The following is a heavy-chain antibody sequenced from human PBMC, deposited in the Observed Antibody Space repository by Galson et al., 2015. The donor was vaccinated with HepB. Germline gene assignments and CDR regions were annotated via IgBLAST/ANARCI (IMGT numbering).Heavy chain of an antibody. CDR2: ITTYSGNT. V-gene: IGHV1-18*04. Sequence: QSGAEVKKPGESLKISCKASGYTFTSYGISWVRQAPGQGLEWMGWITTYSGNTNYAQKFQGRVTMTTDTSTSTAYMELRSLRSDDTAVYYCARDREVWGSVSYGRHGMDVWGQGTTVTVSS. CDR1: GYTFTSYG. CDR3: ARDREVWGSVSYGRHGMDV. D-gene: IGHD3-10*01. J-gene: IGHJ6*02.